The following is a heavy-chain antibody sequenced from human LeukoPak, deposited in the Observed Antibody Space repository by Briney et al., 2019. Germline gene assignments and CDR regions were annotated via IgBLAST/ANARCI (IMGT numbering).Heavy chain of an antibody. Sequence: PGGSLRLSCAASGFTFSSYGMHWVRQAPGKGLEWVAFIRYDGSNKYYADSVKGRFTISRDNSKNTLYLQMNSLRAEDTAVYYCARGYHPTDAFDIWGQGTMVTVSS. V-gene: IGHV3-30*02. CDR2: IRYDGSNK. J-gene: IGHJ3*02. CDR3: ARGYHPTDAFDI. D-gene: IGHD1-14*01. CDR1: GFTFSSYG.